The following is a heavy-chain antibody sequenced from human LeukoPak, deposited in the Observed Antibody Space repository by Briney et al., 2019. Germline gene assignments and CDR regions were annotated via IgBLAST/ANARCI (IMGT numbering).Heavy chain of an antibody. D-gene: IGHD3-10*01. J-gene: IGHJ4*02. CDR3: ARGGVPSYYFDY. V-gene: IGHV4-59*08. CDR1: GGSISSYY. CDR2: IYYSGST. Sequence: SETLSLTCTVSGGSISSYYWSWIRQPSGKGLEWIGYIYYSGSTNYNPSLKSRVTISVDTSKNQFSLKLSSVTAADTAVYYCARGGVPSYYFDYWGQGTLVTVSS.